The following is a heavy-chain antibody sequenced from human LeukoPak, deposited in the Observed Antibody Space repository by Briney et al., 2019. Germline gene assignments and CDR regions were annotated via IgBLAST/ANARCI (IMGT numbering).Heavy chain of an antibody. CDR1: GGTFSSYA. CDR2: ISAYNGNT. Sequence: ASVKVSCKASGGTFSSYAISWVRQAPGQGLEWMGWISAYNGNTNYAQKLQGRVTMTTDTSTSTAYMELRSLRSDDTAVYYCASTHTSIAAAGSDAFDIWGQGTMVTVSS. CDR3: ASTHTSIAAAGSDAFDI. V-gene: IGHV1-18*01. D-gene: IGHD6-13*01. J-gene: IGHJ3*02.